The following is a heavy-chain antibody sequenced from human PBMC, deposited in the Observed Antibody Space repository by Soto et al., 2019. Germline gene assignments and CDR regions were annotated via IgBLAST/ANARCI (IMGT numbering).Heavy chain of an antibody. J-gene: IGHJ4*02. Sequence: QVQLVESGGGVVQPGGSLRLSCQASGFNFDNYGMHWVRQAPGKGLEWVAVITYDGSFQYYADSVKGRFTISRDNSKNKLFLHLNTLKPEDTAVYHCAKDRVGGTFYTPLGFWGQGTLVTVSS. CDR3: AKDRVGGTFYTPLGF. V-gene: IGHV3-30*18. CDR1: GFNFDNYG. D-gene: IGHD1-7*01. CDR2: ITYDGSFQ.